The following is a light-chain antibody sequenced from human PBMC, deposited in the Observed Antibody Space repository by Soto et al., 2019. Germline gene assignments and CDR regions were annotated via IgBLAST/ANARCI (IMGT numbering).Light chain of an antibody. V-gene: IGLV2-14*01. Sequence: QSVLTQPASVSASPGQSITISCTGTSSDVGGYNYVSWYQQHPGKAPKLMIYEVKNRPSGVSDRFSGSKSGNTASLTISGLQAEDEADYYCSSYRGSSIRLFGTGTKVTVL. CDR3: SSYRGSSIRL. CDR2: EVK. CDR1: SSDVGGYNY. J-gene: IGLJ1*01.